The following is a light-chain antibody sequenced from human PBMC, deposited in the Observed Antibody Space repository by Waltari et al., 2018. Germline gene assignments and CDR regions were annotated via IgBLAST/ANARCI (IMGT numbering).Light chain of an antibody. CDR1: SSDVGVYPY. CDR2: DVS. J-gene: IGLJ3*02. V-gene: IGLV2-14*01. CDR3: SSYTSSNTLV. Sequence: QSVLTQPASVSGSPGQSITMSGSGTSSDVGVYPYVSWYQQYRGKAPKLMIYDVSQRPSGVSNRFSGSKSGNTASLTISGLQAEDEADYYCSSYTSSNTLVFGVGTKLTVL.